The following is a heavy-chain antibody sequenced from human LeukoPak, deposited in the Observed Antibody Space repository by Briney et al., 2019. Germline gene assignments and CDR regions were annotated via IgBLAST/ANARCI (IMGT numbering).Heavy chain of an antibody. CDR3: AKDGPGFDAFDI. Sequence: PGGSLRLSCAASGFTFSSYAMSWVRQAPGKGLEWVSAISGSGGSTYYADSVKGRFTISRDNSKNTLYLQMTRLRAADPAAYYCAKDGPGFDAFDIWGQGTLVTVSS. J-gene: IGHJ3*02. CDR2: ISGSGGST. CDR1: GFTFSSYA. V-gene: IGHV3-23*01.